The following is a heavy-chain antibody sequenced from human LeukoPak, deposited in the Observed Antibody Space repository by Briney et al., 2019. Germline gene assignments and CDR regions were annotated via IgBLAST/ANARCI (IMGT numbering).Heavy chain of an antibody. V-gene: IGHV3-7*01. Sequence: GGSLRLSCVVSGFSFSRTTYWMSWVRQAPGKGLEWVANIKQDGGEKYYVDSVKGRFTISRDNAKNSVFLQMHSLRVEDTAVYYCARGVVRGELRYWGQGTLVTVSS. J-gene: IGHJ4*02. CDR1: GFSFSRTTYW. CDR3: ARGVVRGELRY. CDR2: IKQDGGEK. D-gene: IGHD3-10*01.